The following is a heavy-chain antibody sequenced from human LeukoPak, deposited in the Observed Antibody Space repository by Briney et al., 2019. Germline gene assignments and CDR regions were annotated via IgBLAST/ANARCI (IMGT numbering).Heavy chain of an antibody. D-gene: IGHD2-2*01. CDR3: ARGQVVVPAAIARAPRFDY. V-gene: IGHV4-61*10. CDR2: INHSGST. Sequence: SETLSLTCTVSGGSISSGSYYWSWIRQPAGKGLEWIGEINHSGSTNYNPSLKSRVTISVDTSKNQFSLKLSSVTAADTAVYYCARGQVVVPAAIARAPRFDYWGQGTLVTVSS. J-gene: IGHJ4*02. CDR1: GGSISSGSYY.